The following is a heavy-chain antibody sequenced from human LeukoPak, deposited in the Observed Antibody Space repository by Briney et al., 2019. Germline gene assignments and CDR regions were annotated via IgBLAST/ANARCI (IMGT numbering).Heavy chain of an antibody. D-gene: IGHD4/OR15-4a*01. CDR2: INPSGGTT. CDR1: GSTFTHYY. CDR3: ARGMIWCEPPYKD. Sequence: GASVNVSCKPSGSTFTHYYLHWVRQAPGQGLEWMGIINPSGGTTSSTQTFQGRLAMTTDTSTATDYMELSSLTVEDRAVYYCARGMIWCEPPYKDWGKGTLVTVSS. J-gene: IGHJ4*02. V-gene: IGHV1-46*01.